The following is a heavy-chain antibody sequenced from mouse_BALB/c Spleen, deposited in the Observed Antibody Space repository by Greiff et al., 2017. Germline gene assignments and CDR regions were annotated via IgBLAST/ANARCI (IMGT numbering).Heavy chain of an antibody. J-gene: IGHJ2*01. Sequence: EVQLQQSGAELVRPGALVKLSCKASGFNIKDTYMHWVKQRPEQGLEWIGRIDPANGNTKYDPKFQGKATITADTSSNTAYLQLSSLTSEDTAVYYCARNYYGSSYGYWGQGTTLTVSS. CDR3: ARNYYGSSYGY. V-gene: IGHV14-3*02. D-gene: IGHD1-1*01. CDR1: GFNIKDTY. CDR2: IDPANGNT.